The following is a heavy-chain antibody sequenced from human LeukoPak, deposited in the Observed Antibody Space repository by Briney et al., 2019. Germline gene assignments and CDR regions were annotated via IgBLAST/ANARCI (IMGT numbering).Heavy chain of an antibody. CDR1: GYPFTGYH. CDR2: IYPDSGDT. CDR3: AKARGATYGTYYFDY. V-gene: IGHV1-2*02. D-gene: IGHD4/OR15-4a*01. J-gene: IGHJ4*02. Sequence: ASVKVSCKASGYPFTGYHVQWVRQAPGQGLEWLGRIYPDSGDTIYAQKFQGRVTMTRDTSISTAYMVLSRLTSDDTAVYYCAKARGATYGTYYFDYWGQGTLVTVSS.